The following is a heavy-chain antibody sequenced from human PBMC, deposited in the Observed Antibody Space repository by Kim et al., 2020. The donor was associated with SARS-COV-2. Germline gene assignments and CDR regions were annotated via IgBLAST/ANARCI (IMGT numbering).Heavy chain of an antibody. CDR1: GGTFSSYA. V-gene: IGHV1-69*13. CDR2: IIPIFGTA. J-gene: IGHJ4*02. Sequence: SVKVSCKASGGTFSSYAISWVRQAPGQGLEWMGGIIPIFGTANYAQKFQGRVTITADESTSTAYMELSSLRSEDTAVYYCARGALVQLERRLSMNFDYWGQGTLVTVSS. D-gene: IGHD1-1*01. CDR3: ARGALVQLERRLSMNFDY.